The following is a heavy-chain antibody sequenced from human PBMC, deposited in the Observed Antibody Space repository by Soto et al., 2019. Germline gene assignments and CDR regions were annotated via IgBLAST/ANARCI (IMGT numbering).Heavy chain of an antibody. J-gene: IGHJ3*02. CDR1: GYTFTSYG. D-gene: IGHD2-8*01. CDR3: AILQAVYCTNGVCYGGALDI. CDR2: ISAYNGNT. Sequence: ASVKVSCKASGYTFTSYGISWVRQAPGQGLERMGWISAYNGNTNYAQKLQGRVTMTTDTSTSTAYMELRSLRSDDTAVYYCAILQAVYCTNGVCYGGALDIWGQGTMVTVSS. V-gene: IGHV1-18*01.